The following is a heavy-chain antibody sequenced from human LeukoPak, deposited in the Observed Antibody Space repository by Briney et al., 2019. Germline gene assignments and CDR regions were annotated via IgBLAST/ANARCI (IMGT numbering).Heavy chain of an antibody. Sequence: PGRSLRLSCAATGFTFSSYAMHWVRQAPGKGLEWVAVISYDGSNKYYADSVKGRFTISRDNSKNTLYLQMNSLRAEDTAVYYCARGGIENSGWDQIDYWGQGTLVTVSS. V-gene: IGHV3-30*04. D-gene: IGHD6-19*01. CDR2: ISYDGSNK. CDR1: GFTFSSYA. CDR3: ARGGIENSGWDQIDY. J-gene: IGHJ4*02.